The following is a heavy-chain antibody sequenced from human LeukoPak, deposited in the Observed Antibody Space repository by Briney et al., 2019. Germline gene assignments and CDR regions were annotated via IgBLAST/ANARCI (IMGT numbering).Heavy chain of an antibody. Sequence: ASVNVSCKASGGTFSSYAISWVRQAPGQGLEWMGGIIPIFGTANYAQKFQGRVTITADESTSTAYMELSSLRSEDTAVYYCARYVTGWDNWKDPAADAFDSWGQGKMVTVSS. CDR3: ARYVTGWDNWKDPAADAFDS. D-gene: IGHD1-1*01. J-gene: IGHJ3*02. CDR2: IIPIFGTA. V-gene: IGHV1-69*13. CDR1: GGTFSSYA.